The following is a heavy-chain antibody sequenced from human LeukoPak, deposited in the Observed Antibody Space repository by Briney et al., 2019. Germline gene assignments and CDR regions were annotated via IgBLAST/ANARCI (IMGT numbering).Heavy chain of an antibody. V-gene: IGHV3-30*18. CDR1: GGSFSGYY. J-gene: IGHJ4*02. D-gene: IGHD6-13*01. CDR3: AKELIAAAGVLDY. CDR2: ISYDGSNK. Sequence: LSLTCAVYGGSFSGYYWSWIRQPPGKGLEWVAVISYDGSNKYYADSVKGRFTISRDNSKNTLYLQMNSLRAEDTAVYYCAKELIAAAGVLDYWGQGTLVTVSS.